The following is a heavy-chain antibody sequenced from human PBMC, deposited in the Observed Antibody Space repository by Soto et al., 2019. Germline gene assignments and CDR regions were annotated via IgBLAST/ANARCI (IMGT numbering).Heavy chain of an antibody. CDR3: AIDDRRYYAVVGAD. CDR1: GFTFSSYS. V-gene: IGHV3-48*02. J-gene: IGHJ4*02. Sequence: EVQLVESGGGLVQPGGSLRLYCAASGFTFSSYSMNWVRQAPGKGLEWVSYISSSSSTIYYADSVKGRFTISGDNAKYSLYLQMNSLRDEGTAVYYCAIDDRRYYAVVGADWGQGTLCFVSS. CDR2: ISSSSSTI. D-gene: IGHD2-15*01.